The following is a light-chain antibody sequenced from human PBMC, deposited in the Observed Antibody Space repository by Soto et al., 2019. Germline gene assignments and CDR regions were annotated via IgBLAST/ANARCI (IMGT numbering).Light chain of an antibody. Sequence: EIQMTQSPSTLSASVGDGVTITCRASHSIDTWLAWYQQKPGKAPNLLIYKASNLQSGVPSRFSGSGSGTEFTLTISSLQPNYFATYYGQHYSSYPWTCGQGTKVEIK. CDR3: QHYSSYPWT. J-gene: IGKJ1*01. V-gene: IGKV1-5*03. CDR2: KAS. CDR1: HSIDTW.